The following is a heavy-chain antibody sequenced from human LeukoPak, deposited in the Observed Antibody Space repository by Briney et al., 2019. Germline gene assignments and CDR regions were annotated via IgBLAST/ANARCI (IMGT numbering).Heavy chain of an antibody. CDR1: GYTFTDYY. CDR3: ARSYYGDYFLGY. CDR2: INPNTGGT. J-gene: IGHJ4*02. Sequence: ASVKVSCKASGYTFTDYYMLWVRQAPGQGPEWMGWINPNTGGTNYAQNFKGRVTMTRDTSISIAYMELSRLRSDDTAVYYCARSYYGDYFLGYWGQGTLVTVSS. V-gene: IGHV1-2*02. D-gene: IGHD4-17*01.